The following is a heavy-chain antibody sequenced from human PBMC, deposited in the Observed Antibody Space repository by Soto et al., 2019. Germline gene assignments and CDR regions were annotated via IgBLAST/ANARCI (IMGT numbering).Heavy chain of an antibody. CDR1: GYSFTSYW. Sequence: GESLKISCKGSGYSFTSYWIGWGRQMPGKGLEWMGIIYPGDSDTRYSPSFQGQVTISADKSISTAYLQWSSLKASDTSMYYCARLQFHVVTALVDPYYYYYGMDVSGQGTTVTVSS. J-gene: IGHJ6*02. V-gene: IGHV5-51*01. D-gene: IGHD5-18*01. CDR2: IYPGDSDT. CDR3: ARLQFHVVTALVDPYYYYYGMDV.